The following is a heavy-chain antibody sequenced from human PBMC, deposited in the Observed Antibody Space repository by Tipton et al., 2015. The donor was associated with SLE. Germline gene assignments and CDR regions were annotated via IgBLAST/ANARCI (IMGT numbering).Heavy chain of an antibody. CDR1: GGTFSSYT. CDR2: VIPILGIV. D-gene: IGHD1-1*01. J-gene: IGHJ3*02. Sequence: QSGAEVKKPGSSVKVSCKASGGTFSSYTITWVRQAPGQGLEWMGRVIPILGIVNYAQNFQGRITIIADKSTNTGYMELSSLRSEDTAVYYCARQLALDAFDIWGQGTMVTVSS. CDR3: ARQLALDAFDI. V-gene: IGHV1-69*02.